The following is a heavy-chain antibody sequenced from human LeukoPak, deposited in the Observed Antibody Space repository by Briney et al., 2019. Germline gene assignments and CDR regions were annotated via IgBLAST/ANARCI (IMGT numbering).Heavy chain of an antibody. CDR2: IYYTGST. D-gene: IGHD4-17*01. J-gene: IGHJ2*01. CDR1: GGSISSSY. Sequence: SETLSLTCTVSGGSISSSYWSWIRQPPGEGLEWIGYIYYTGSTTYNPSLKSRVTISVDTSKNQFSLKLRSVTAADTAVYYCARDYGDIPPDWYYDLWGRGTLVTVSS. V-gene: IGHV4-59*01. CDR3: ARDYGDIPPDWYYDL.